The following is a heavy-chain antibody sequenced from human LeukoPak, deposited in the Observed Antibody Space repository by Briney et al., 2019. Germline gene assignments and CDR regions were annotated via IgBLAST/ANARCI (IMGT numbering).Heavy chain of an antibody. J-gene: IGHJ6*04. CDR3: AKDQCSGGSCALGLDV. CDR1: GFTFSSYG. V-gene: IGHV3-30*02. CDR2: IRYDGSNK. Sequence: GGSLRLSCAASGFTFSSYGMHWVRQAPSKGLGWVAFIRYDGSNKYYADSVKGRFTISRDNSKNTLYQQMNSLRAEDTAVYYCAKDQCSGGSCALGLDVWGKGTTVTVSS. D-gene: IGHD2-15*01.